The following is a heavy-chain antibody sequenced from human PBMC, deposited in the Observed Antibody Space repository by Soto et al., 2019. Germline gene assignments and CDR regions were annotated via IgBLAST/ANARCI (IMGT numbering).Heavy chain of an antibody. J-gene: IGHJ4*02. D-gene: IGHD4-17*01. CDR2: IYHSGST. Sequence: XTLSLTCAVSGGSISSSKWWSWVRQPPGKGLEWIGEIYHSGSTNYNPPLKSRVAISLDKSKNQFSLKLSSVTAADTAVYYCARVGGDHVDYWGQGTLVTVSS. CDR1: GGSISSSKW. CDR3: ARVGGDHVDY. V-gene: IGHV4-4*02.